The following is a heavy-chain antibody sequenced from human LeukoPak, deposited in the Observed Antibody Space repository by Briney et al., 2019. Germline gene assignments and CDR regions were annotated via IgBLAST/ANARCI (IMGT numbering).Heavy chain of an antibody. CDR2: IYHSGST. CDR3: AREGTGYSSGWVDF. Sequence: SETLSLTCAVYGGSFSGYYWSWIRQPPGKRLEWIGYIYHSGSTNYNPSLKSRVTISVDTSKNQFSLKLSSVTAADTAVYYCAREGTGYSSGWVDFWGQGTLVTVSS. CDR1: GGSFSGYY. V-gene: IGHV4-59*01. D-gene: IGHD6-19*01. J-gene: IGHJ5*01.